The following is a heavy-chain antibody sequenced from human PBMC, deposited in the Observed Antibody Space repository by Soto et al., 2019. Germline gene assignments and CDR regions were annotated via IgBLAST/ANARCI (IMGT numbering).Heavy chain of an antibody. CDR1: GYTFTSYD. D-gene: IGHD4-4*01. J-gene: IGHJ6*03. CDR3: ARLLDYSNYVDYYYYMDV. Sequence: ASVKVSCKASGYTFTSYDINWVRQATGQGLEWMGWMNPNSGNTGYAQKFQGRVTMTRNTSISTAYMELSSLRSEDTAVYYCARLLDYSNYVDYYYYMDVWGKGTTVTVSS. CDR2: MNPNSGNT. V-gene: IGHV1-8*01.